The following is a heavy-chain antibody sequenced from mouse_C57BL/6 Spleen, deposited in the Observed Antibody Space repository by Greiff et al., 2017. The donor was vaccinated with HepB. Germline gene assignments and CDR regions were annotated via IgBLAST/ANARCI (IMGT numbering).Heavy chain of an antibody. CDR3: ARAGDGSSPSDAMDY. CDR1: GFTFSSYA. V-gene: IGHV5-4*01. CDR2: ISDGGSYT. Sequence: EVQLVESGGGLVKPGGSLKLSCAASGFTFSSYAMSWVRQTPEKRLEWVATISDGGSYTYYPDNVKGRFTISRDNAKNNLYLQMSNLKSEDTAMYDCARAGDGSSPSDAMDYWGQGTSVTVSS. D-gene: IGHD1-1*01. J-gene: IGHJ4*01.